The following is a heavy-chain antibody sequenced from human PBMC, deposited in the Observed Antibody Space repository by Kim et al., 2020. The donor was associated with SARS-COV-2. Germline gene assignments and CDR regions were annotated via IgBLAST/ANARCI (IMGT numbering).Heavy chain of an antibody. V-gene: IGHV1-2*04. Sequence: ASVKVSCKSSGYTFTGYYMHWVRQAPGQGLEWMGWINPNSGGTNYAQKFQGWVTMTRDTSISTAYMELSRLRSDDTAVYYCARAYYYDSSGYYYRGSFDYWGQGTLVTVSS. CDR1: GYTFTGYY. D-gene: IGHD3-22*01. CDR2: INPNSGGT. J-gene: IGHJ4*02. CDR3: ARAYYYDSSGYYYRGSFDY.